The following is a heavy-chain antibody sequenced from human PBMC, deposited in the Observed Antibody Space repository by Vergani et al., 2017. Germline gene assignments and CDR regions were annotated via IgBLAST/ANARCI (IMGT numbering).Heavy chain of an antibody. CDR3: ASRLSYSRSSGALGHAFDY. J-gene: IGHJ4*02. CDR1: GGTFSSYA. Sequence: QVQLVQSGAEVKKPGSSVKVSCKASGGTFSSYAISWVRQAPGQGLEWMGRIIPIFGTANYAQKFQGRVTITADKSTSTAYMELSSLRSEDTAVYYCASRLSYSRSSGALGHAFDYWGQGTLVTVSS. V-gene: IGHV1-69*14. CDR2: IIPIFGTA. D-gene: IGHD6-6*01.